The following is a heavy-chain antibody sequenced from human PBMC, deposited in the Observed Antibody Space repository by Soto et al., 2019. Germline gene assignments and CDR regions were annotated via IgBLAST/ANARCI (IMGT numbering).Heavy chain of an antibody. CDR3: ARCHSDSSGPGYLDS. V-gene: IGHV1-69*06. D-gene: IGHD3-22*01. J-gene: IGHJ4*02. Sequence: QVRLVQSEAEVKKAGSSVKVSCKASGGTFISDAVTWVRQAPGQGLEWMGGVIPMFPKANYAQKFQGRATITADKSTSTVYMELHRLKSEDTALYYCARCHSDSSGPGYLDSWGEGTLVTV. CDR2: VIPMFPKA. CDR1: GGTFISDA.